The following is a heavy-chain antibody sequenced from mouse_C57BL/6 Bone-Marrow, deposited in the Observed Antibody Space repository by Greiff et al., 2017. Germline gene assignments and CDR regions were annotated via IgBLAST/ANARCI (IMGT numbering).Heavy chain of an antibody. V-gene: IGHV1-42*01. J-gene: IGHJ1*03. Sequence: EVQLQQSGPELVKPGASVKISCKASGYSFTGYYMNWVKQSPEKSLEWIGEINPSTGGTTYNQKFKAKATLTVDKSSSTAYMQLKSLTSEDSAVYYCASPGSSYGYLDVWGTGTTVTVSS. D-gene: IGHD1-1*01. CDR3: ASPGSSYGYLDV. CDR2: INPSTGGT. CDR1: GYSFTGYY.